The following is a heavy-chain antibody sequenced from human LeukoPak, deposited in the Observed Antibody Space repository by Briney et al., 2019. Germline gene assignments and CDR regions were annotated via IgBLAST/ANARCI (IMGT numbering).Heavy chain of an antibody. V-gene: IGHV3-7*03. CDR2: IKQDGSEK. J-gene: IGHJ3*02. CDR1: GFTFSSYW. CDR3: AKEGWQQLPRGNDAFDI. D-gene: IGHD6-13*01. Sequence: QTGGSLRLSCAASGFTFSSYWMSWVRQAPGKGLEWVANIKQDGSEKYYVDSVKGRFTISRDNAKNSLYLQMNSLRAEDTAVYYCAKEGWQQLPRGNDAFDIWGQGTMVTVSS.